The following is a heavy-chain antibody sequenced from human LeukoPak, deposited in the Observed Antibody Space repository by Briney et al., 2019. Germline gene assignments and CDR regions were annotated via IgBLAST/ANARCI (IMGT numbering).Heavy chain of an antibody. J-gene: IGHJ4*02. CDR3: ARVYPPLAAAGTGVDY. Sequence: SETLSLTCAVYGGSFSGYYWSWIRQPPGKGLEWTGETNHSGSTNYNPSLKSRVTISVDTSKNQFSLKLSSVTAADTAVYYCARVYPPLAAAGTGVDYWGQGTLVTVSS. V-gene: IGHV4-34*01. CDR2: TNHSGST. D-gene: IGHD6-13*01. CDR1: GGSFSGYY.